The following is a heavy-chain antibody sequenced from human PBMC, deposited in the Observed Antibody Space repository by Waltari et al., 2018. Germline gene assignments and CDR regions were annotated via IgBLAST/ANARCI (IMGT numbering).Heavy chain of an antibody. D-gene: IGHD1-26*01. Sequence: QLQLQESGPGLVKPSETLSLTCTVSGGSISSSSYYWGWIRQPPGKGLEWIGSIYYSGSTYYNPSLKSRVTISVDTSKNQFSLKLSSVTAADTAVYYCASNSASGRDEYYMDVWGKGTTVTISS. CDR3: ASNSASGRDEYYMDV. CDR1: GGSISSSSYY. J-gene: IGHJ6*03. CDR2: IYYSGST. V-gene: IGHV4-39*01.